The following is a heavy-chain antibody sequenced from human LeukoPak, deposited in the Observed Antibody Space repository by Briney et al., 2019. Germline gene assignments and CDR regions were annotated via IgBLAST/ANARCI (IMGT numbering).Heavy chain of an antibody. J-gene: IGHJ4*02. CDR3: ARDRLGDQRPYFDY. D-gene: IGHD2-21*01. CDR1: GGSISSANYY. V-gene: IGHV4-61*02. CDR2: IYTSGST. Sequence: SETLSLTCTVSGGSISSANYYWTWIRQPAGKGLEWIGRIYTSGSTHYNPSLKSRVTISVDTSKNQFSLKLSSVTAADTAVYYCARDRLGDQRPYFDYWGQGTLVTVSS.